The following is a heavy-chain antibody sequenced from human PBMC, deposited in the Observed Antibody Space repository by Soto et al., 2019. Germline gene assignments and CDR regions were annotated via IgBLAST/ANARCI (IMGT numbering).Heavy chain of an antibody. CDR3: ATAPIAAPYDAFDI. J-gene: IGHJ3*02. CDR2: FDPEDDET. Sequence: ASVKVSCKVSGYTLTELSMHWVRQAPGKGLEWMGGFDPEDDETIYAQKFQGRVTMTEDTSTDTVYMELSSLRSEDTAVYYCATAPIAAPYDAFDIWGQGTMVTVSS. CDR1: GYTLTELS. D-gene: IGHD6-25*01. V-gene: IGHV1-24*01.